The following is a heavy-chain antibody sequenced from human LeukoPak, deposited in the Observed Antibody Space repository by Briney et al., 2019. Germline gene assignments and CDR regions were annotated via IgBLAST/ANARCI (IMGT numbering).Heavy chain of an antibody. V-gene: IGHV3-23*01. Sequence: GGSLRLSCAASGFTLSSYAMSWVRQAPGKGLEWVSAISDTGNTYHADSVKGRFTISRDSSKNTLFLQMNRLRPEDAAVYYCAKREENFDWLLLYFDYWGQGTLVTVSS. D-gene: IGHD3-9*01. CDR2: ISDTGNT. J-gene: IGHJ4*02. CDR3: AKREENFDWLLLYFDY. CDR1: GFTLSSYA.